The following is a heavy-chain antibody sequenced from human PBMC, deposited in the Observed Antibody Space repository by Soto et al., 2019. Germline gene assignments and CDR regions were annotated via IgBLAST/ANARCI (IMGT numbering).Heavy chain of an antibody. CDR1: GFIFGDYA. V-gene: IGHV3-23*01. Sequence: QFFESGGDLVQPGGSLRVHCVASGFIFGDYAMSWVRQAPGKGLEWVSSVGGGGTDTYYAASVKGRFTISRENSKSTLYMQMNNLRAEDTAVYYCAKDAVPYNGKWDWFDTWGQGTLVIVSS. D-gene: IGHD1-20*01. CDR3: AKDAVPYNGKWDWFDT. CDR2: VGGGGTDT. J-gene: IGHJ5*02.